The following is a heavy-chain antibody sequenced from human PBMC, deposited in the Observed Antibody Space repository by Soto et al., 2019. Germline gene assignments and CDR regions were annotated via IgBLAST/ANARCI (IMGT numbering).Heavy chain of an antibody. J-gene: IGHJ3*02. CDR3: ARERYCNPTGGCNDAFDI. CDR2: INPNSGGT. CDR1: GYTFTGYY. D-gene: IGHD2-15*01. Sequence: QVQLVQSGAEVKKPGASVKVSCKASGYTFTGYYMHWVRQAPGQGLEWMGWINPNSGGTNYAQKFQGWVTMTRDTSISTAYMELSRLRSDDTAVYYCARERYCNPTGGCNDAFDIWGQGTMVTVSS. V-gene: IGHV1-2*04.